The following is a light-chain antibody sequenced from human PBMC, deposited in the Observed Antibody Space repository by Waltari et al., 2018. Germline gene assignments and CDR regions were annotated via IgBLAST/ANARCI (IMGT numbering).Light chain of an antibody. CDR1: ILRTYY. J-gene: IGLJ2*01. CDR2: GKN. CDR3: SSRELSGHVV. V-gene: IGLV3-19*01. Sequence: SSDLTQDPDVSVALGQTVRLTCQGDILRTYYGNWCRQKPGQAPELVIYGKNNRPSVIPDRFSASSSENTASLIITGAQAEDEADYYCSSRELSGHVVFGGGTRLTVL.